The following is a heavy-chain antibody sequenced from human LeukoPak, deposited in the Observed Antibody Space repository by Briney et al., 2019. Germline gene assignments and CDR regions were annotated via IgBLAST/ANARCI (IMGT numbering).Heavy chain of an antibody. CDR2: ISSSSSYI. CDR1: GFTFSSYS. Sequence: GGSLRLSCAASGFTFSSYSMNWVRQAPGKGLEWVSSISSSSSYIYYADSVKGRFTISRDNAKNSLYLQMSSLRAEDTAVYYCARDRGGWFDPWGQGTLVTVSS. V-gene: IGHV3-21*01. J-gene: IGHJ5*02. D-gene: IGHD3-16*01. CDR3: ARDRGGWFDP.